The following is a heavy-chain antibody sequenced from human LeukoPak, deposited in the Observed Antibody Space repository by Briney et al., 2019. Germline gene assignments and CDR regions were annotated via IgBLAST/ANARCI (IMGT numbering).Heavy chain of an antibody. CDR2: IYYSGST. J-gene: IGHJ2*01. CDR3: ARVVGVAPYAYWYFDL. CDR1: GGSISSGGYY. V-gene: IGHV4-31*03. Sequence: PSETLSLTCTVSGGSISSGGYYWSWIRQHPGKGLEWIGYIYYSGSTYYNPSLKSRVTISVDTSKNQFSLKLSSVTAADTAVYYCARVVGVAPYAYWYFDLWGRGTLVTVSS. D-gene: IGHD3-16*01.